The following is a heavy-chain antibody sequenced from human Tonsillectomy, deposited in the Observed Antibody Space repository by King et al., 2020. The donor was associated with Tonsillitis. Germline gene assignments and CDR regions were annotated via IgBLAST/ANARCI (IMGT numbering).Heavy chain of an antibody. CDR2: IDPSGNT. CDR1: GESFSDYY. Sequence: VQLQQWGAGLLKPSETLSLTCTVYGESFSDYYWSWIRQPPGKGLEWIGEIDPSGNTNYNPSLKSRVTISVDMPKNQVSLKLSSVTAADTAVYYCARQRFWELSIYYSYYYMDVWGKGTTVTVSS. CDR3: ARQRFWELSIYYSYYYMDV. D-gene: IGHD3-10*01. J-gene: IGHJ6*03. V-gene: IGHV4-34*01.